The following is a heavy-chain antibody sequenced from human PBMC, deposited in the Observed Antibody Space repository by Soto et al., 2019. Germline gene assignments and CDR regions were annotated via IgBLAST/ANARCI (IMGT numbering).Heavy chain of an antibody. CDR2: IYHSGST. CDR3: ARGNYDILTGYYYFDY. D-gene: IGHD3-9*01. J-gene: IGHJ4*02. V-gene: IGHV4-4*02. Sequence: SETLSLTCAVSGGSISSSNWWSWVRQPPGKGLEWIGEIYHSGSTNYNPSLKSRVTISVDKSKNQFSLKLSSVTAADTAVYYCARGNYDILTGYYYFDYWGQGTLVTVSS. CDR1: GGSISSSNW.